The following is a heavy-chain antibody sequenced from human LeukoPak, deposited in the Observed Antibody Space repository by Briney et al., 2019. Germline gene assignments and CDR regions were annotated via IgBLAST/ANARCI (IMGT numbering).Heavy chain of an antibody. CDR3: ARNTAPGYGLDV. CDR2: IHPNSGAT. D-gene: IGHD5-18*01. CDR1: GYTFTGYY. V-gene: IGHV1-2*02. J-gene: IGHJ6*02. Sequence: ASVKVSCKASGYTFTGYYIHWVRQAPGQGFEWMGWIHPNSGATGYAQNFQGRVTMTRNTSISTAYMDLSRLRSDDTAVYYCARNTAPGYGLDVWGQGTPVTVSS.